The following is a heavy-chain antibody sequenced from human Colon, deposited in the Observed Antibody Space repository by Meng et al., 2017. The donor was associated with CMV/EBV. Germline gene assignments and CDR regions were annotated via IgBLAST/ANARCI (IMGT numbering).Heavy chain of an antibody. CDR1: GGSIISSTYD. V-gene: IGHV4-39*01. J-gene: IGHJ4*02. Sequence: AETLTLTCTVSGGSIISSTYDWGWVRQPPGKGLEWTGSIYYSGTTYYNPSLNSRVTISVDRSKNQVSLTLRSVTAADTAVYYCVKLGDYYDSSGYGLFDYWGQGALVTVSS. D-gene: IGHD3-22*01. CDR3: VKLGDYYDSSGYGLFDY. CDR2: IYYSGTT.